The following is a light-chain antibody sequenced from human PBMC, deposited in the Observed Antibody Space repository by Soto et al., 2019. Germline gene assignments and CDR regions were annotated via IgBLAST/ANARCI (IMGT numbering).Light chain of an antibody. Sequence: DIQMTQSPSTLSGSVGDRVTITCRASQSISSWLAWYQQKPGKAPKLLIYKASTLKSGVTSRFSGSGSGTEFTLTISSLQPDDFATYYCQHYNSYSEAVGPGTKVEIK. CDR2: KAS. V-gene: IGKV1-5*03. CDR1: QSISSW. CDR3: QHYNSYSEA. J-gene: IGKJ1*01.